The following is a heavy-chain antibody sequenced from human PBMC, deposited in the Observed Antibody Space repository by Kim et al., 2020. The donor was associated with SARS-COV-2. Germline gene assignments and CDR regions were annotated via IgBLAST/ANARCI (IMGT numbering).Heavy chain of an antibody. Sequence: GGSLRLSCAASGFTFSNAWMSWVRQAPGKGLEWVGRIKSKTDGGTTDYSAPVKGRFTISRDDSKNTLYLQMNSLKTEDTAVYYCTTGAEYQLLYPNNWGQGTLVTVSS. V-gene: IGHV3-15*01. CDR3: TTGAEYQLLYPNN. D-gene: IGHD2-2*02. CDR2: IKSKTDGGTT. J-gene: IGHJ4*02. CDR1: GFTFSNAW.